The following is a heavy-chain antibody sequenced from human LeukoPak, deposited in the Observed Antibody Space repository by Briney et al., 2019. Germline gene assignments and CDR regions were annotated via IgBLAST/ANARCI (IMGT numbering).Heavy chain of an antibody. Sequence: GASVKVSCKASGGTFSSYAISWVRQAPGQGLEWMGRIIPILGIANNAQKFQGRVTITADKSTSTAYMELSSLRSEDTAVYYCARKNYYYYGMDVWGQGTTVTVSS. CDR3: ARKNYYYYGMDV. J-gene: IGHJ6*02. CDR2: IIPILGIA. V-gene: IGHV1-69*04. CDR1: GGTFSSYA.